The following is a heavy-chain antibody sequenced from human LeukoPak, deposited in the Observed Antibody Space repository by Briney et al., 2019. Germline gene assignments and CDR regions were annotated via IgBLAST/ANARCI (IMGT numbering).Heavy chain of an antibody. CDR3: GRQAAPDY. J-gene: IGHJ4*02. CDR1: GFTFSSYW. Sequence: GGSLRLSCAASGFTFSSYWMHWVRQAPGKGLVWVSRINGDGSSTAYADSVKGRFTISRDNAKNTLYLQMNSLTAEDTAVYYCGRQAAPDYWGQGILVTVSS. D-gene: IGHD2-15*01. CDR2: INGDGSST. V-gene: IGHV3-74*01.